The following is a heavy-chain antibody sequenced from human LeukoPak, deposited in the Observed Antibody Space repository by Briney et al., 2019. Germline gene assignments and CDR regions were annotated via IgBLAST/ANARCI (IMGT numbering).Heavy chain of an antibody. CDR1: GFTLSTYA. CDR3: VRLLAYNSGGEAFDH. CDR2: TSSSDAGT. J-gene: IGHJ4*02. Sequence: GGSLRLSCAASGFTLSTYAMSWVRQTPGKGLEWVAATSSSDAGTYHADSVRGRFTISRDNSKNTLYLQMNSLRAEDTAVYYCVRLLAYNSGGEAFDHWGQGTLVTVSS. D-gene: IGHD1-20*01. V-gene: IGHV3-23*01.